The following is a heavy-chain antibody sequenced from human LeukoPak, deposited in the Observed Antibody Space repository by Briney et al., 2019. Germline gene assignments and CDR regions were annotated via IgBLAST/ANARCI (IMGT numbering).Heavy chain of an antibody. CDR1: GGSFSGYY. CDR3: ARGHYYGSGTPDGMDV. D-gene: IGHD3-10*01. CDR2: INHSGST. J-gene: IGHJ6*02. Sequence: SETLSLTCAVYGGSFSGYYWSWIRQPPGKGLEWIGEINHSGSTNYNPSLKSRVTISVDTSKNQFSLKLSSVAAADTAVYYCARGHYYGSGTPDGMDVWGQGTTVTVSS. V-gene: IGHV4-34*01.